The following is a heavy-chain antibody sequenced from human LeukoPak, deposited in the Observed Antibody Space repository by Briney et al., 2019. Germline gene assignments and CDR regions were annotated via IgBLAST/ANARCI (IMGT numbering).Heavy chain of an antibody. CDR2: INHSGST. CDR3: ARVPLRYCSGGSCYSIDY. Sequence: SETLSLTCAVYGGSFSGYYWSWIRQPPGKGLEWIGEINHSGSTNYNPSLKSRVTISVDTSKNQFSLKLSSVTAADTAVYYCARVPLRYCSGGSCYSIDYWGQGTLVTVSS. V-gene: IGHV4-34*01. J-gene: IGHJ4*02. D-gene: IGHD2-15*01. CDR1: GGSFSGYY.